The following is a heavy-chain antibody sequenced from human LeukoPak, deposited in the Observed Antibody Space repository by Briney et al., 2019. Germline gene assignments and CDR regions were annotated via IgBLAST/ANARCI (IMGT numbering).Heavy chain of an antibody. CDR3: ARGATTLEYTIPSGFDL. D-gene: IGHD1-14*01. CDR2: ITYDGGSI. J-gene: IGHJ4*02. CDR1: GFTFSRYG. Sequence: PGGSLRLSCAASGFTFSRYGMNWIRQAPGKGLEWMAAITYDGGSIDYADSVKGRFTISRDNSKNALFLHMDSLRAEDTAVYYCARGATTLEYTIPSGFDLWGQGTLVTVSS. V-gene: IGHV3-21*04.